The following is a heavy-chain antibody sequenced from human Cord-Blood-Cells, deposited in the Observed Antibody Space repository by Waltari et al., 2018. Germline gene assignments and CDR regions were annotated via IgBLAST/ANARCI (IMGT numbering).Heavy chain of an antibody. Sequence: EVQLVESGGGLIQPGGSLRLSCAASGFPVSSNYMSWVRQAPGKGLEVVSFIDSGVSTYYADSVKGRFTISRDNSKNTLYLQMNSLSAEDTAVYYCARSWYFDYWGQGTLVTVSS. CDR2: IDSGVST. CDR1: GFPVSSNY. V-gene: IGHV3-53*01. D-gene: IGHD6-13*01. CDR3: ARSWYFDY. J-gene: IGHJ4*02.